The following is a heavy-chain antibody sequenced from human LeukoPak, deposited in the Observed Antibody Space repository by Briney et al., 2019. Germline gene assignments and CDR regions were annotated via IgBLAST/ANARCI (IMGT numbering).Heavy chain of an antibody. CDR3: ARDRRPGYTFDY. V-gene: IGHV4-59*01. CDR2: IYYSGST. Sequence: SETLSLTCTVSGGSISSYYWSWIRQPPGKGLEWIGYIYYSGSTNYNPSLKSRVTISVDTSKNQFSLKLSSVTAADTAVYYCARDRRPGYTFDYWGQGTLVTVSS. J-gene: IGHJ4*02. D-gene: IGHD5-12*01. CDR1: GGSISSYY.